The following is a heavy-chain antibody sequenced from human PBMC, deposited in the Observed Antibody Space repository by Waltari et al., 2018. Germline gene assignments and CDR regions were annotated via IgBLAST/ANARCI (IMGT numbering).Heavy chain of an antibody. J-gene: IGHJ4*02. D-gene: IGHD3-10*01. CDR1: GYSISSGYY. Sequence: QVQLQESGPGLVKPSETLSLTCAVSGYSISSGYYWGWIRQPPGKGLEWIGSIYHSGSTYYNPSLKSRVTISVDTSKNQFFLKLSSVTAADTAVYYCARHSGEYGSGSYSFDYWGQGTLVTVSS. CDR2: IYHSGST. V-gene: IGHV4-38-2*01. CDR3: ARHSGEYGSGSYSFDY.